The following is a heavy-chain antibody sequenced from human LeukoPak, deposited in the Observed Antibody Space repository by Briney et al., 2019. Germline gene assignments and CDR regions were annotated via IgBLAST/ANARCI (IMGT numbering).Heavy chain of an antibody. CDR3: ARENPVLPFDP. Sequence: GGSLRLSRAASGFTFSSYSMNWVRQAPGKGLEWVSSISSSSSYIYYADSVKGRFTISRDNAKNSLYLQMNSLRAEDTAVYYCARENPVLPFDPWGQGTLVTVSS. CDR1: GFTFSSYS. J-gene: IGHJ5*02. V-gene: IGHV3-21*01. D-gene: IGHD2-15*01. CDR2: ISSSSSYI.